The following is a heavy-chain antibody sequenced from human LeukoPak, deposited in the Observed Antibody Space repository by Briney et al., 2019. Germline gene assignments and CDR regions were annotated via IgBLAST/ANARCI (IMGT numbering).Heavy chain of an antibody. CDR3: ARERYYGSGGNIRPLFDY. V-gene: IGHV4-34*01. J-gene: IGHJ4*02. D-gene: IGHD3-10*01. CDR2: INHSGST. Sequence: SETLSLTCAVYGGSFSGYYWSWIRQPPGKGLEWIGEINHSGSTNYNPSLKCRVTISVDTSKNHFSLKLSSVTPADTAVYYCARERYYGSGGNIRPLFDYWGQGTLVTVSS. CDR1: GGSFSGYY.